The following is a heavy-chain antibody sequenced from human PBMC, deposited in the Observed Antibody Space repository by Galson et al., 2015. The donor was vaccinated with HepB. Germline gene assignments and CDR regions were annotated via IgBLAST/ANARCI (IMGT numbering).Heavy chain of an antibody. J-gene: IGHJ4*02. CDR2: ISPVLDVI. CDR1: EDTFSNSA. CDR3: ARRRSSGSYYPLDF. Sequence: SVKVSCKASEDTFSNSAINWVRQAPGQGPEWMAEISPVLDVIKYAQKFQGRVTVTADKSTNTAYMEVSSLRSDDTAIYYCARRRSSGSYYPLDFWGQGTLVTVSS. V-gene: IGHV1-69*10. D-gene: IGHD3-10*01.